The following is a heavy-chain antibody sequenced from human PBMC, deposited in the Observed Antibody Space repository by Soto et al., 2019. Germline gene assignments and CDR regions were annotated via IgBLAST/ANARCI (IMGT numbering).Heavy chain of an antibody. CDR2: INHSGST. Sequence: SETLSLTCAVYGGSFSGYYLSWIRQPPGKGLEWVGKINHSGSTNYYPSLKSRVNISVDTSMNQFCLKLSSVPAADTTVYYCASSSGYFYFDYWGQGTLVTVSS. J-gene: IGHJ4*02. D-gene: IGHD3-22*01. CDR1: GGSFSGYY. V-gene: IGHV4-34*01. CDR3: ASSSGYFYFDY.